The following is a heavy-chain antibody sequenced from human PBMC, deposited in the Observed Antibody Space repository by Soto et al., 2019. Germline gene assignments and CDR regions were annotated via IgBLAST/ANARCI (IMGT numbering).Heavy chain of an antibody. CDR2: IYYSGRT. D-gene: IGHD6-19*01. Sequence: QVQLQESGPGLVKPSETLSLTCTVSGGSISSYYWSWIRQPPGKGLEWIGYIYYSGRTNYNPSLKSRVTISVDTSKNQFSLKLSSVTAADTAVYYCAREAPSSGWPYFDYWGQGTLVTVSS. V-gene: IGHV4-59*01. CDR3: AREAPSSGWPYFDY. CDR1: GGSISSYY. J-gene: IGHJ4*02.